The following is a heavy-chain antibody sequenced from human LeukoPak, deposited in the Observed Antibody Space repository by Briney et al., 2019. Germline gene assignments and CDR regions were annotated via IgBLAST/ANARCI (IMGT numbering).Heavy chain of an antibody. CDR1: GESLSGFY. D-gene: IGHD3-3*01. CDR2: INQSGSA. Sequence: SETLSLTCAVYGESLSGFYWNWIRQPPGKGLEWIGEINQSGSANYNPSLKSRVTVSVDNFKSHFSLKLTFVTAADTGVYYCARGPIKYYDFWSGYYNGMDVWGQGTTVTVSS. CDR3: ARGPIKYYDFWSGYYNGMDV. J-gene: IGHJ6*02. V-gene: IGHV4-34*01.